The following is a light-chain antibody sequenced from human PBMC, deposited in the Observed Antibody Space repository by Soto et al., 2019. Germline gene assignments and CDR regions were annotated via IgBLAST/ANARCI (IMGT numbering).Light chain of an antibody. Sequence: EIVLTQSPGTLSLSPGERATLSCRASQSVSNTYLAWYQQKPGQAPRLLIYDASSRATGIPDRFSGSGSGTDFTLTISRLEPEDFAVYYCQQYGSSPITFGQGTRLETK. J-gene: IGKJ5*01. CDR3: QQYGSSPIT. V-gene: IGKV3-20*01. CDR2: DAS. CDR1: QSVSNTY.